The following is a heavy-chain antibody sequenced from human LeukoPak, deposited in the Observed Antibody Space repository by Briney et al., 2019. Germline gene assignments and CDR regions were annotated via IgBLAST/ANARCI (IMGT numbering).Heavy chain of an antibody. CDR1: GFTFRSYA. CDR2: ISGSGGNT. D-gene: IGHD6-6*01. V-gene: IGHV3-23*01. CDR3: AKAGHRGSSGNYFDY. Sequence: GGSLRLSCASYGFTFRSYAMSWVRQAPGMGLEWLSAISGSGGNTYYADSVKGRFTISRDNSQNTLSLQMNSLRAEDTAVYLCAKAGHRGSSGNYFDYWGQGTLVTVSS. J-gene: IGHJ4*02.